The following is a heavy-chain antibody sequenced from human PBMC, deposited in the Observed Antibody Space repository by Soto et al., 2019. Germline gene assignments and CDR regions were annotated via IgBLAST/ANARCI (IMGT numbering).Heavy chain of an antibody. V-gene: IGHV3-30*18. CDR1: GFRFSNYG. CDR2: VSYAGSNK. J-gene: IGHJ6*02. D-gene: IGHD2-21*02. Sequence: QVQLVESGGGVVQPGRSLRLSCAGSGFRFSNYGMHWIRQAPGKGLEWVATVSYAGSNKYYAESVRGRFTISRDSSKSTVDLQMDSLRGDGAAVYFCAKDVSSLPDHYFGLDVWGQGTTVSVSS. CDR3: AKDVSSLPDHYFGLDV.